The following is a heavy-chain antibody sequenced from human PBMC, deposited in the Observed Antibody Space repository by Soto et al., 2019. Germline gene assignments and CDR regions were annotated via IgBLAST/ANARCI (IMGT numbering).Heavy chain of an antibody. CDR1: GGTFGSYA. J-gene: IGHJ3*02. CDR2: IIPIFGTA. Sequence: SVKVSCKASGGTFGSYAISWVRQAPGQGLEWMGGIIPIFGTANYAQKFQGRVTITADESTSTAYMELSSLRSEDTAVYYCARPYITGTTFPPHDAFDIWGQGTMVTVSS. D-gene: IGHD1-7*01. V-gene: IGHV1-69*13. CDR3: ARPYITGTTFPPHDAFDI.